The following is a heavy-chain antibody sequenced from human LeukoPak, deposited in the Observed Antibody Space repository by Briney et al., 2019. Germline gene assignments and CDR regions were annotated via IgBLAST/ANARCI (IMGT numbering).Heavy chain of an antibody. CDR1: GYTFTAYA. V-gene: IGHV7-4-1*02. Sequence: ASVKLSCRSSGYTFTAYALNWVRQAPGRGLEWMGWISTSTGSPTYGQGFTGRFVFSLDTSLNTAYLEINFLKAEDTAVYYCARDETSLNILTGRSDPWGQGTLVTVSS. CDR3: ARDETSLNILTGRSDP. J-gene: IGHJ5*02. CDR2: ISTSTGSP. D-gene: IGHD3-9*01.